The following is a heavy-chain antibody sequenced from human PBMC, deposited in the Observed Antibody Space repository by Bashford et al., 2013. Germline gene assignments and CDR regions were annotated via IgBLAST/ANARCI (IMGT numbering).Heavy chain of an antibody. V-gene: IGHV4-61*08. Sequence: RPLLYSSETLSLTCTVSGGSISSGGYYWSWIRQHPGKGLEWFGHISYSGSTNYNPSLKSRVTISVDTSKNQFSLKLTSVTAADTAVYYCARTYNNRLRAIDYWGQGTLVTVSS. CDR3: ARTYNNRLRAIDY. CDR2: ISYSGST. CDR1: GGSISSGGYY. J-gene: IGHJ4*02. D-gene: IGHD4-11*01.